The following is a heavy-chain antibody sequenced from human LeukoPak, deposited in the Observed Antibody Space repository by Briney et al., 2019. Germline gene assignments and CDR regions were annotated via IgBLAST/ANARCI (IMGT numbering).Heavy chain of an antibody. J-gene: IGHJ3*02. Sequence: SETLSLTCTVSGDSISSYYWTWIRQPAGKGLEWIGRIYTSGNTNYNPSLMSRVIMSVDTSKNQFSLKLTSVTAADTAVYYYAKERELLRGDAFDIWGLRTMVNGSS. CDR1: GDSISSYY. D-gene: IGHD1-26*01. CDR3: AKERELLRGDAFDI. V-gene: IGHV4-4*07. CDR2: IYTSGNT.